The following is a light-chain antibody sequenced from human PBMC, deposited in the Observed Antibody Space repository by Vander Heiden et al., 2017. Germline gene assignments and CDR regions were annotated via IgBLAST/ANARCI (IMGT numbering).Light chain of an antibody. CDR2: GSS. CDR1: QSVSSN. CDR3: QQYHNWQKWYT. J-gene: IGKJ2*01. V-gene: IGKV3-15*01. Sequence: DIVMTQSPATLSVSPGVRTTLPCRASQSVSSNLAWYQQKPSQAPRLLIYGSSTRATGIPARFSGSGSGTEFTLTLSSLQSEAFAVYYCQQYHNWQKWYTFGQGTKLEIK.